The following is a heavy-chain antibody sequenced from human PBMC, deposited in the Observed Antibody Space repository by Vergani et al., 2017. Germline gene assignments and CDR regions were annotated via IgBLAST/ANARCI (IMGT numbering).Heavy chain of an antibody. D-gene: IGHD2/OR15-2a*01. Sequence: EVHLLESGGGQVEAGGSLRLPCVASGFTFSNSAMSWVRQTSGKGREWVSAISGHGDRTYYADSVKGRFTNSRDNSKNTVYLQMNSLKAEDRATYYCAREERSNTSPFVGDWGQGTLVTV. J-gene: IGHJ4*02. V-gene: IGHV3-23*01. CDR3: AREERSNTSPFVGD. CDR1: GFTFSNSA. CDR2: ISGHGDRT.